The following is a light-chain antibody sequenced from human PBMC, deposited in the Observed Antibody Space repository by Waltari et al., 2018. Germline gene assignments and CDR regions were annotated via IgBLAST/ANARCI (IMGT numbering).Light chain of an antibody. V-gene: IGKV1-5*03. CDR1: QSISNW. CDR2: KAS. CDR3: QQYNSYSS. Sequence: DIQMTQSPSTLSASVGDRVIITCRASQSISNWLAWYQQKPGKAPKLLSYKASSLESGVPSRFSGSGSGTEFTLTISSLQPDDFATYYCQQYNSYSSFGQGTKLEIK. J-gene: IGKJ2*01.